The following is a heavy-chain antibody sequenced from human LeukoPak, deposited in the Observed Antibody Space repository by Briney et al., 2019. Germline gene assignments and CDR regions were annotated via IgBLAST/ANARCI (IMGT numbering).Heavy chain of an antibody. CDR2: IYYSGST. CDR1: GGSISSYY. V-gene: IGHV4-39*07. D-gene: IGHD5-12*01. CDR3: AERGYSGYDPLIYFDY. Sequence: SETLSLTCTVSGGSISSYYWGWIRQPPGKGLEWIGSIYYSGSTYYNPSLKSRVTISVDTSKNQFSLKLSSVTAADTAVYYCAERGYSGYDPLIYFDYWGQGTLVTVSS. J-gene: IGHJ4*02.